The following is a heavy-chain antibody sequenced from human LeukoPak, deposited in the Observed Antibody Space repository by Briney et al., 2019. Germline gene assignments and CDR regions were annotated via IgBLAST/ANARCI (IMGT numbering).Heavy chain of an antibody. V-gene: IGHV4-39*01. Sequence: PSETLSLTCTVSGGSISSGGYYWGWIRQPPGKGLEWIGSIYYSGSTYYNPSLKSRVTISVDTSKNQLSLKLSSVTAADTAVYYCARLGYSYYYYMDVWGKGTTVTVSS. J-gene: IGHJ6*03. CDR3: ARLGYSYYYYMDV. D-gene: IGHD3-22*01. CDR2: IYYSGST. CDR1: GGSISSGGYY.